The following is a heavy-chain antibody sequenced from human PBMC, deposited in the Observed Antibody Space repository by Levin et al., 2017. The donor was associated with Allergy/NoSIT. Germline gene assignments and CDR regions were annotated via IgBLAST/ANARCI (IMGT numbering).Heavy chain of an antibody. D-gene: IGHD6-19*01. V-gene: IGHV3-23*01. CDR3: ARKRQYNSGWFAAFDI. CDR2: ISGSGGNT. CDR1: GFTFSSYA. J-gene: IGHJ3*02. Sequence: PGGSLRLSCAASGFTFSSYAMTWVRQAPGKGLEWVSAISGSGGNTYYADSVKGRFTISRDNSKTTLYLQMNSLRAEDTAVYYCARKRQYNSGWFAAFDIWGQGTMVTVSS.